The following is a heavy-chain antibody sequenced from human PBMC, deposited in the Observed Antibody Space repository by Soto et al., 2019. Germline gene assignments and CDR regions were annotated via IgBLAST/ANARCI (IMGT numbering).Heavy chain of an antibody. CDR2: INPGNGDT. CDR3: VKKIMGYAAHSDAMDV. D-gene: IGHD5-12*01. CDR1: GYSFTKYG. Sequence: GASVKVSCKTSGYSFTKYGLHWVRQAPGQRLEWMGWINPGNGDTKYSQKFQGRVTITRDTSATTAYMELSSLRPEDTAVYYCVKKIMGYAAHSDAMDVWGQGTTVTVSS. J-gene: IGHJ6*02. V-gene: IGHV1-3*01.